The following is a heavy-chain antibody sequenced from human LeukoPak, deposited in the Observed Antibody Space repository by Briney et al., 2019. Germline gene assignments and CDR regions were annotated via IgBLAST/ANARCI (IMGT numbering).Heavy chain of an antibody. CDR1: GGTFSSYA. Sequence: ASVKVSCKASGGTFSSYAISWVRQAPGQGLEWMGGIIPIFGTANYAQKFQGRVTITADESTSTAYMELNSLRSEDTAVYYCARGVYGGNSPPDYWGQGTLVTVSS. J-gene: IGHJ4*02. CDR3: ARGVYGGNSPPDY. V-gene: IGHV1-69*01. D-gene: IGHD4-23*01. CDR2: IIPIFGTA.